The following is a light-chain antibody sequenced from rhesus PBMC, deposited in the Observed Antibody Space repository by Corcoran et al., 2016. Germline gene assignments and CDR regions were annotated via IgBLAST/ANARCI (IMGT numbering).Light chain of an antibody. J-gene: IGKJ1*01. CDR1: QSVSSS. CDR3: QQDYSWPWT. Sequence: EIVMTQSPATLSLSPGERATLSCRASQSVSSSLAWYQQKPGQAPKLLIYGATSRATGIPDRFSGSGYGTEFTLTISSLGPEDVGVYYCQQDYSWPWTFGQGTKVEIK. CDR2: GAT. V-gene: IGKV3-42*01.